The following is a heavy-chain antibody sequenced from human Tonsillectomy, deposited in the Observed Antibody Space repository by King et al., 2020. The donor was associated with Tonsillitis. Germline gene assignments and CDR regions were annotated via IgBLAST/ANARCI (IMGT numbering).Heavy chain of an antibody. J-gene: IGHJ4*02. CDR3: ASGSGWVFDY. CDR2: IKQDGSEK. Sequence: VQLVESGGGLVQPGGSLRLSFAASGFTFSSFWMSWVRQAPGKGLEGVAIIKQDGSEKLYVDSVKGRFTISRDNAKNSLYLQMNSLRAEDTAVYYCASGSGWVFDYWGQGTLVTVSS. D-gene: IGHD6-25*01. CDR1: GFTFSSFW. V-gene: IGHV3-7*01.